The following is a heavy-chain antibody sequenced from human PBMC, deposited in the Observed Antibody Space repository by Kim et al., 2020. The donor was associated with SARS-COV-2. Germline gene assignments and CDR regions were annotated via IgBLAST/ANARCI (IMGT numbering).Heavy chain of an antibody. V-gene: IGHV1-8*01. CDR3: AREDITIFGVVIFGWFDP. J-gene: IGHJ5*02. CDR2: MNPNSGNT. D-gene: IGHD3-3*01. CDR1: GYTFTSYD. Sequence: ASVKVSCKASGYTFTSYDINWVRQATGQGLEWMGWMNPNSGNTGYAQKFQGRVTMTRNTSINTAYMELSSLRSEDTAVYYCAREDITIFGVVIFGWFDPWGQETLVTVTS.